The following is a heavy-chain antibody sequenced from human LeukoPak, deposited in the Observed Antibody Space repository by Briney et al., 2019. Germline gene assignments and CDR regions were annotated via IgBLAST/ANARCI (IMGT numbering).Heavy chain of an antibody. CDR2: IYYSGST. Sequence: PSETLSLTCTVSGGSISSYYWSWIRQPPGKGLEWIGYIYYSGSTNYNPSLKSRVTISVDTSKNQFSLKLSSVTAADTAVYYCASLEMATVYFHYWGQGTLVTVSS. J-gene: IGHJ4*02. CDR3: ASLEMATVYFHY. V-gene: IGHV4-59*01. CDR1: GGSISSYY. D-gene: IGHD5-24*01.